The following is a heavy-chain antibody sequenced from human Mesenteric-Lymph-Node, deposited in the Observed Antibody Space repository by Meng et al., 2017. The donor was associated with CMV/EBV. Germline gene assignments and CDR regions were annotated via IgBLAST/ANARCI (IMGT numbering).Heavy chain of an antibody. D-gene: IGHD3-10*01. V-gene: IGHV4-38-2*01. Sequence: GSLRLSCAASGFTFSSYAMSWVRQAPGKGLEWIGSIYYSGSTYYSPALQSRVTISVDLSNNQFSLKLSSVTAADAAVYYCASISGGHYFDYWGQGTLVTVSS. CDR2: IYYSGST. J-gene: IGHJ4*02. CDR3: ASISGGHYFDY. CDR1: GFTFSSYA.